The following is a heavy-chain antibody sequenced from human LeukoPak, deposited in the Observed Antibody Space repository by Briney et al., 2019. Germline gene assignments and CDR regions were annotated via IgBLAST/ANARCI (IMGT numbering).Heavy chain of an antibody. CDR3: AREGYCSSTSCYLDAFDI. J-gene: IGHJ3*02. V-gene: IGHV3-66*01. Sequence: GGSLRLSCAASGFTVSSNYMSWVRHAPGKGLELVSVIYSGGSTYYADSVKGRFTISRDNSKNTLHLQMNSLRAEDTAVYYCAREGYCSSTSCYLDAFDIWGQGTMVTVSS. CDR1: GFTVSSNY. D-gene: IGHD2-2*01. CDR2: IYSGGST.